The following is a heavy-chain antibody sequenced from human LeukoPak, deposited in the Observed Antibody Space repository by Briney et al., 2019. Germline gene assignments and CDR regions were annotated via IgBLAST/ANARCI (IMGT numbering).Heavy chain of an antibody. J-gene: IGHJ4*02. D-gene: IGHD5-12*01. CDR1: GYTFTGYY. V-gene: IGHV1-2*06. CDR2: INPNSGGT. Sequence: ASVKVSCKASGYTFTGYYMHWVRQAPGQGLEWMGRINPNSGGTNYAQKFQGRVTMTRDTSISTAYMELSRLRSDDTAVYYCARVRSSGYDEVPLDYWGQGTLVTVSS. CDR3: ARVRSSGYDEVPLDY.